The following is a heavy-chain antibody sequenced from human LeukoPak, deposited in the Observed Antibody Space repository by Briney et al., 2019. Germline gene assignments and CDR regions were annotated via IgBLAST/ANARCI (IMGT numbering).Heavy chain of an antibody. CDR3: ATLAAAGTNY. V-gene: IGHV3-74*01. J-gene: IGHJ4*02. CDR2: ADYDGSDT. D-gene: IGHD6-13*01. Sequence: GGSLRLSCAASGFTFSRYWMHWVRQAPGKGLVWVSRADYDGSDTSYADSVRGRFTISRDNAKKTLYLQMNSLSAEDTAVYYCATLAAAGTNYWGQGTLVTVSS. CDR1: GFTFSRYW.